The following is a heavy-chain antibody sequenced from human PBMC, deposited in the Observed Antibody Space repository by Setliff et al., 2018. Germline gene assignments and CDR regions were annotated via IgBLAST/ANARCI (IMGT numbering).Heavy chain of an antibody. CDR3: ARDGHLLATGAVYNY. Sequence: SETLSLTCTVSGGSISTYYWSWIRQPPGKGLEWIGYIYYSGSTNSNPSLKSRVTISVDTSKNQFSLKLSSVTAADTAVYYCARDGHLLATGAVYNYWGQGTLVTVSS. V-gene: IGHV4-59*01. CDR1: GGSISTYY. CDR2: IYYSGST. J-gene: IGHJ4*02. D-gene: IGHD3-10*01.